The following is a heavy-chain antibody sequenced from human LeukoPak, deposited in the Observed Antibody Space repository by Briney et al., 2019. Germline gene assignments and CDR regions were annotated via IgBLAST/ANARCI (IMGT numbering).Heavy chain of an antibody. CDR2: IYHSGTT. D-gene: IGHD1-26*01. J-gene: IGHJ4*02. CDR1: GGSFSGSNW. Sequence: PSETLSLTCAVSGGSFSGSNWWSWVRQPPGKGLEWIGKIYHSGTTNYNPSLKSRVTISVDKSKNQFSLKLSSVTAADTAVYYCARSDGSYSRIFDYWGQGTLVTVSS. CDR3: ARSDGSYSRIFDY. V-gene: IGHV4-4*02.